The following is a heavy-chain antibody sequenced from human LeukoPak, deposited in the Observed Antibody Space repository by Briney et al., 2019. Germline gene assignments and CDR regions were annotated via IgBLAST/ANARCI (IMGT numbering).Heavy chain of an antibody. CDR3: ARGSFNILTGYDPRPDY. Sequence: NPSETLSLTCTVSGGSVNTYYWSWLRQPPGKGLEWLGYVYKDGDTNSNPSLKSRVTILVDTSKNQFSLKLSSVTAADTAVYYCARGSFNILTGYDPRPDYWGQGTLVLVSS. D-gene: IGHD3-9*01. V-gene: IGHV4-59*02. J-gene: IGHJ4*02. CDR2: VYKDGDT. CDR1: GGSVNTYY.